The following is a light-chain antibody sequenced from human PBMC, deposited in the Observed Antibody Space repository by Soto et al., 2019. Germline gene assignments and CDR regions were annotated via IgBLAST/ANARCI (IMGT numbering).Light chain of an antibody. CDR1: QSISNN. Sequence: EIVMTQSPATLSVSPGERATLSCRASQSISNNLAWYQQKPGQAPRLLIYGASPRATGIPARFSGSGSGTEFTLTISSLQSEDFAVYYCQQYNNWPFTFGQGTRLEI. CDR3: QQYNNWPFT. V-gene: IGKV3-15*01. J-gene: IGKJ5*01. CDR2: GAS.